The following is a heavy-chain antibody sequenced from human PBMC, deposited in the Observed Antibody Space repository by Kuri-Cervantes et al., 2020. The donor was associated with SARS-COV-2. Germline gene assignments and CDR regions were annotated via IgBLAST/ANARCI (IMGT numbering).Heavy chain of an antibody. V-gene: IGHV4-39*01. CDR2: IYYSGST. Sequence: ESLKISCAASGFTFSSYEMNWVRQAPGKGLEWIGSIYYSGSTYYNPSLKSRVTISVDTSKNQFSLKLSSVTAADTAVYYCARQRGGFLEWLLYYDYWGQGTLVTVSS. CDR3: ARQRGGFLEWLLYYDY. CDR1: GFTFSSYE. J-gene: IGHJ4*02. D-gene: IGHD3-3*01.